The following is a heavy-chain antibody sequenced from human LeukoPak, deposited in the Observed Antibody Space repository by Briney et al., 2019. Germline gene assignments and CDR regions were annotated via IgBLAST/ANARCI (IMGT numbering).Heavy chain of an antibody. V-gene: IGHV3-23*01. CDR1: GFTFSSHA. D-gene: IGHD1-14*01. CDR3: AKLGISDGIDY. Sequence: PGGSLRLSCAASGFTFSSHAMTWVRQAPGKGLERGSSITGSGGSTFYAASVKGRFTISRDNSKNTLYLQMNSLRAEDTAVYYCAKLGISDGIDYWGQGTLVTVSS. J-gene: IGHJ4*02. CDR2: ITGSGGST.